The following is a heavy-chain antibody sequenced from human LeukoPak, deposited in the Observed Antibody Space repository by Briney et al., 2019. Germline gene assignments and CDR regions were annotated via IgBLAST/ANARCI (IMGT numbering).Heavy chain of an antibody. CDR1: GGTFSSYA. D-gene: IGHD2-2*01. CDR2: IIPIIGTA. J-gene: IGHJ6*03. CDR3: ARARLVVPAAMLEYYMDV. V-gene: IGHV1-69*05. Sequence: SVKVSCKASGGTFSSYAISWVRQAPGQGLEWMGGIIPIIGTANYAQKFQGRVTITTDESTSTAYMELSSLRSEDTAVYYCARARLVVPAAMLEYYMDVWGKGTTVTVSS.